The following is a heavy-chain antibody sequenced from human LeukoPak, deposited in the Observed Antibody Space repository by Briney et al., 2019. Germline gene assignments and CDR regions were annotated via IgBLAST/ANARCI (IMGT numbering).Heavy chain of an antibody. Sequence: ASVEVSCKASGYTFTDYYLHWVRQAPGQGLEWMGWIKPDSDDTHYAQNFQGRVTLTSDTSISTAYMELSSLRSDDTAIYYCTREDYWGQGTRVTVSS. V-gene: IGHV1-2*02. CDR2: IKPDSDDT. CDR1: GYTFTDYY. CDR3: TREDY. J-gene: IGHJ4*02.